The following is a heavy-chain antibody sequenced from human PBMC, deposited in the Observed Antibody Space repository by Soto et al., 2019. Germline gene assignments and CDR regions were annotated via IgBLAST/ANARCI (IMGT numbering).Heavy chain of an antibody. CDR3: AREVQVHTPAFVY. CDR2: ISPMFGAA. D-gene: IGHD3-10*01. CDR1: GGTFNTYA. J-gene: IGHJ4*02. V-gene: IGHV1-69*19. Sequence: QVQLVQSGAEMKKPGSSVKVSCQSSGGTFNTYAMNWVRQVPGQGPEWMGDISPMFGAANYEPKFQGRVTITADESTGTSYMQLSSLTAEDTALYFCAREVQVHTPAFVYWGQGTLVTVSS.